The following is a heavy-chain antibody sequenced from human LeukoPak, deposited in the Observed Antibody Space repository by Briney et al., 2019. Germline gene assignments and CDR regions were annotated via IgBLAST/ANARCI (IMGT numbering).Heavy chain of an antibody. J-gene: IGHJ5*02. CDR2: ISYDGSNK. V-gene: IGHV3-30*14. D-gene: IGHD3-16*01. CDR3: ARVWAASAFDP. CDR1: GFTFSSYA. Sequence: GGSLRLSCAASGFTFSSYAMHWVRQAPGKGLEWVAVISYDGSNKYYADSVKGRFTISRDNSRNTLYLQMNSLRAEDTAVYYCARVWAASAFDPWGQGTLVTVSS.